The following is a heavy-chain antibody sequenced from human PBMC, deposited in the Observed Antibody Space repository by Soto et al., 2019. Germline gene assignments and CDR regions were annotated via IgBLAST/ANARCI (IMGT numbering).Heavy chain of an antibody. CDR1: GYTFTSYA. Sequence: ASVKVSCKASGYTFTSYAMHWVRQAPGQRLEWMGWINAGNGNTKYSQKFQGRVTITRDTSASTAYMELSSLRSEDTAVYYCARDELSYCSSTSCSPHYDILTGYDYWGQGTLVTVSS. D-gene: IGHD2-2*01. V-gene: IGHV1-3*01. CDR2: INAGNGNT. J-gene: IGHJ4*02. CDR3: ARDELSYCSSTSCSPHYDILTGYDY.